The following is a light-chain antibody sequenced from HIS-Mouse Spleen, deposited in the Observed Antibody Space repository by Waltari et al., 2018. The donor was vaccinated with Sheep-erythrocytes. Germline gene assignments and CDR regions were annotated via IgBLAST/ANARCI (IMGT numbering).Light chain of an antibody. CDR3: SSYTSSSSLV. V-gene: IGLV2-14*03. CDR2: DVT. Sequence: QSALTQPASVSGSPGQSITISCTGTSSDVGGYNFVSWYQQHPGKAPKLIIYDVTNRPYGVSNRFSCSRSGKTASLTITGLQAEDEADYYCSSYTSSSSLVFGTGTKVTVL. J-gene: IGLJ1*01. CDR1: SSDVGGYNF.